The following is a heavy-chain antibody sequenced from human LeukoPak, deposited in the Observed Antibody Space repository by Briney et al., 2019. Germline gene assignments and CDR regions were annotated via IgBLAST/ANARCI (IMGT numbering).Heavy chain of an antibody. J-gene: IGHJ6*02. Sequence: ASVKVSCRASGYTFTGYYMHWVRQATGQGLEWMGWMNPNSGNTGYAQKFQGRVTMTRSTSISTAYMELSSLRSEDTAVYYCARGRSYFGCSSTSCYSNYYYGMDVWGQGTTVTVSS. D-gene: IGHD2-2*02. CDR1: GYTFTGYY. CDR2: MNPNSGNT. V-gene: IGHV1-8*02. CDR3: ARGRSYFGCSSTSCYSNYYYGMDV.